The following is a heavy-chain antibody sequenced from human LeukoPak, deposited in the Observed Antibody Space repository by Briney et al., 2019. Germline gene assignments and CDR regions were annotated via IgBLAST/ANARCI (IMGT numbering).Heavy chain of an antibody. CDR3: ATREGSSGYYDY. CDR1: GYTFTTYG. V-gene: IGHV1-18*01. D-gene: IGHD3-22*01. Sequence: ASVKVSCTPSGYTFTTYGISWVRQAPGQGLEWMGWISAYNGNTNYAQKLQGRVTMTTDTSTSTAYMELRSLRSDDTAVYYCATREGSSGYYDYWGQGTLVTVSS. J-gene: IGHJ4*02. CDR2: ISAYNGNT.